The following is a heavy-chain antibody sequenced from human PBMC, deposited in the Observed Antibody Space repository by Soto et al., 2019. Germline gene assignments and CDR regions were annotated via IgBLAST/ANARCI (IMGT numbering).Heavy chain of an antibody. V-gene: IGHV1-3*01. D-gene: IGHD4-4*01. CDR1: GYTFTSYA. J-gene: IGHJ6*02. CDR2: INAGNVNT. Sequence: QVQLVQSGAEVKKPGASVKVSCKASGYTFTSYAMHWVRQAPGQRLEWRGGINAGNVNTKYSQKSQGRITITRDTSXXXAXXELSSLRSEDTAVYYCASSYSNYALIDYYYYGMDVWGQGTTVTVSS. CDR3: ASSYSNYALIDYYYYGMDV.